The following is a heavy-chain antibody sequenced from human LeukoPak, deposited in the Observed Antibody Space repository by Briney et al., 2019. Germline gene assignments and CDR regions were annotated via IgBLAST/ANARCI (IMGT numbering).Heavy chain of an antibody. J-gene: IGHJ5*02. Sequence: ASVKVSCKASGYTFTNYCMHWVRQAPGQGLEWMGLITPSGTTTYAQNFQGRVTKTRDTSTSTVYMELSSLRSDDTAVYYCAKCSETGTTRWFDPWGQGTLVTVSS. CDR2: ITPSGTT. CDR1: GYTFTNYC. V-gene: IGHV1-46*01. D-gene: IGHD1-7*01. CDR3: AKCSETGTTRWFDP.